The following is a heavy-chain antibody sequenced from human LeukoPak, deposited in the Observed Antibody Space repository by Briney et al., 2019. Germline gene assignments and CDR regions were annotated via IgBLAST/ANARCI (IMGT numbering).Heavy chain of an antibody. J-gene: IGHJ4*02. Sequence: PGGSLRLSCAASGFTFSGYSMHWVRQAPGKGLEWVSSISSGSVYIYDADSVRGRFTISRDNTKNSLYLRMNSLRVDDTAVYYCARGPTTIGAAGKGAPFYWGQGTLVTVSS. D-gene: IGHD6-25*01. V-gene: IGHV3-21*01. CDR1: GFTFSGYS. CDR3: ARGPTTIGAAGKGAPFY. CDR2: ISSGSVYI.